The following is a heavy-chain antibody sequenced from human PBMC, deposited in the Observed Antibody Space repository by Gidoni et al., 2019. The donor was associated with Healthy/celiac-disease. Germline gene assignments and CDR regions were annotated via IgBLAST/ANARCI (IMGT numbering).Heavy chain of an antibody. Sequence: QVQLQQWGAGLLKPSETLSLTCAVYGGSFSGYYWSWIRQPPGKGLEWIGEINHSGSTNYNPSLKSRVTISVDTSKNQFSLKLSSVTAADTAVYYCARARYCSGGSCYRSAYYYYGMDVWGQGTTVTVSS. CDR3: ARARYCSGGSCYRSAYYYYGMDV. V-gene: IGHV4-34*01. CDR1: GGSFSGYY. CDR2: INHSGST. J-gene: IGHJ6*02. D-gene: IGHD2-15*01.